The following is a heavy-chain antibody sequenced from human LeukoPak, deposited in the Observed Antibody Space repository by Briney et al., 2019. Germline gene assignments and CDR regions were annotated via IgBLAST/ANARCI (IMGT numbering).Heavy chain of an antibody. CDR3: ARVRDGSAWALED. J-gene: IGHJ4*02. V-gene: IGHV3-13*04. CDR2: IGTVGDT. Sequence: GGSLRLSCAASGFTLSSYDMHWVRQATGKGLEWVSGIGTVGDTYYAGSVKGRFTVSRENAKNSLYLQMNSLRAGDTAVYYCARVRDGSAWALEDWGQGSLVTVSS. CDR1: GFTLSSYD. D-gene: IGHD6-19*01.